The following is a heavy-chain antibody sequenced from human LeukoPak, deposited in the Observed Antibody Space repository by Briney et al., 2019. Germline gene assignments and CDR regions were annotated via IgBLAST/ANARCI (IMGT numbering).Heavy chain of an antibody. V-gene: IGHV3-7*01. CDR3: ARLIAVELVY. D-gene: IGHD6-19*01. J-gene: IGHJ4*02. Sequence: GGSLRLSCAASGFTFTNYWMSWVRQAPGKGLELVANIKQDRSEKYYVDSVKGRFTISRDNAKNSLYLQMNSLRAEDTAVYYCARLIAVELVYWGQGTLVTVSS. CDR1: GFTFTNYW. CDR2: IKQDRSEK.